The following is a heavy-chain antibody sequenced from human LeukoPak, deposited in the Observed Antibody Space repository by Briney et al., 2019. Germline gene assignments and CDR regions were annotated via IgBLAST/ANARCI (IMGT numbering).Heavy chain of an antibody. J-gene: IGHJ4*02. CDR1: GFTFSSYA. CDR3: AKGVPGWPYYFDY. Sequence: PGGSLRLSCAASGFTFSSYAMSWVRQAPGKGLERVSAIGGSDGSTYYTDSVKGRFTISRDNSKNTLFLQINSLRDEDTAVYYCAKGVPGWPYYFDYWGQGTLVTVSS. CDR2: IGGSDGST. D-gene: IGHD6-19*01. V-gene: IGHV3-23*01.